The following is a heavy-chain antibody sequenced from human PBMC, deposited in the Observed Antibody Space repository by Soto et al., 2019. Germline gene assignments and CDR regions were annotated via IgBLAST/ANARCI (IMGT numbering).Heavy chain of an antibody. J-gene: IGHJ5*02. CDR1: GFTFNTYD. D-gene: IGHD2-21*01. CDR2: ITTSSAYI. V-gene: IGHV3-21*01. Sequence: EVQLVESGGGLVKPGGSLRLSCAASGFTFNTYDMNWDRQAPGKGLEWVSSITTSSAYIYYADSLKGRITISRDNAKNSLVLQMNSLRAEDTAVYYCVRSGTARLLRHSWFDTWGQGTLVTVSS. CDR3: VRSGTARLLRHSWFDT.